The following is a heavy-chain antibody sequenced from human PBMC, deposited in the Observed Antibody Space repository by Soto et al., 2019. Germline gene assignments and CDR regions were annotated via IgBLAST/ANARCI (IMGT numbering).Heavy chain of an antibody. V-gene: IGHV4-4*07. CDR3: AREGSYSAYNFAHGIQLWSFDF. CDR2: IFSSGST. D-gene: IGHD5-18*01. Sequence: SETLSLTCTVSGGSINTFYWSWVRQPAGKGLEWIGRIFSSGSTSFNPSLESRVAMSVDTAKNHFSLNLSSVTAADMAVYYCAREGSYSAYNFAHGIQLWSFDFWGQGALVTVSS. J-gene: IGHJ4*02. CDR1: GGSINTFY.